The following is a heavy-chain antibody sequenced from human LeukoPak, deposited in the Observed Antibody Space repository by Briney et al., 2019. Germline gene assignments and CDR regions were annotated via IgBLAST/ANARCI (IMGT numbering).Heavy chain of an antibody. Sequence: PSETLSLTCTVSGGSISSSSYYWGWIRQPPGKGLEWIGYIYYNGNTDYNPSLQSRVSISVDMSKNQFSLKLSSVTAADTAVYYCARLGGYWDYWGQGTLVTVSS. CDR1: GGSISSSSYY. V-gene: IGHV4-61*05. J-gene: IGHJ4*02. CDR3: ARLGGYWDY. D-gene: IGHD2-8*02. CDR2: IYYNGNT.